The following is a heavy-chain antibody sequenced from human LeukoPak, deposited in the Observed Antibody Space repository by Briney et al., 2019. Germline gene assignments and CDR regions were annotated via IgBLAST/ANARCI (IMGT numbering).Heavy chain of an antibody. CDR1: GGSISSGSYY. CDR2: IYTSGST. Sequence: SQTLSLTCTVSGGSISSGSYYWSWIRQPAGKGLEWIGRIYTSGSTNYNPSLKSRVTISVDTSKNQFSLKLSPVTAADTAVYYCARTQTYYGSGSYNFDYWGQGTLVTVSS. D-gene: IGHD3-10*01. CDR3: ARTQTYYGSGSYNFDY. J-gene: IGHJ4*02. V-gene: IGHV4-61*02.